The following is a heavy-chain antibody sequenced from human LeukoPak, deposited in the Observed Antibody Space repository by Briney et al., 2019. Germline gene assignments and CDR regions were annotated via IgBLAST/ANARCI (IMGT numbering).Heavy chain of an antibody. CDR1: GYTFTGYY. CDR2: INPNSGGT. Sequence: ASVKVSCKASGYTFTGYYMHWVRQAPGQGLEWMGWINPNSGGTNYAQKFRGRVTMTRDTSISTAYMELSRLRSDDTAVYYCARDGYSSSSPPDYWGQGTLVTVSS. CDR3: ARDGYSSSSPPDY. D-gene: IGHD6-6*01. J-gene: IGHJ4*02. V-gene: IGHV1-2*02.